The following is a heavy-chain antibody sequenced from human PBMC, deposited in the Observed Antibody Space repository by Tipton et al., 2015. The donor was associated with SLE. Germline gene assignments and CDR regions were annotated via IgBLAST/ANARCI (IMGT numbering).Heavy chain of an antibody. D-gene: IGHD3-10*01. CDR1: GYSISSGYY. J-gene: IGHJ4*02. CDR2: THYSGTT. Sequence: TLSLTCAVSGYSISSGYYWGWIRQSPEKGLEWIGSTHYSGTTYYNPSLESRVTMPMDTSKNEFSLNLRSVTATDTAVYYCARLSPLWFGEYTEYWGQGTLVTVTS. V-gene: IGHV4-38-2*01. CDR3: ARLSPLWFGEYTEY.